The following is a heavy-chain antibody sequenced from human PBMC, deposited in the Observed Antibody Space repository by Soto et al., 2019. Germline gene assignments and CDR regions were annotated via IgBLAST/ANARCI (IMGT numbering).Heavy chain of an antibody. CDR3: ARNVGSNSGGIDA. V-gene: IGHV1-69*01. Sequence: QVQLVQSGAEVKKPGSSVKVSCKASGGTFSSYSINWVRQAPGQGLEWMGEIIPIFGTANYAQKFQGRVTITAAESTRKAYWERSTRRSEDRAGNYWARNVGSNSGGIDAWGQGTLVTAPS. CDR1: GGTFSSYS. J-gene: IGHJ5*02. D-gene: IGHD1-26*01. CDR2: IIPIFGTA.